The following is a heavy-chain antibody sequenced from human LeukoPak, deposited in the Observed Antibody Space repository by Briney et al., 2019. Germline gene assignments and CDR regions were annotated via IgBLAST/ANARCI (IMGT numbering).Heavy chain of an antibody. D-gene: IGHD3-22*01. Sequence: PSETLSLTCTVSGGSISSSSYYWGWIRQPPGKGLEWIGSIYYSGSTYYNPSLKSRVTISVDTSKNQFSLKLSSVTAADTAVYYCATYQGVYDSSLVLWEYWGQGTLVTVSS. CDR1: GGSISSSSYY. CDR3: ATYQGVYDSSLVLWEY. J-gene: IGHJ4*02. CDR2: IYYSGST. V-gene: IGHV4-39*07.